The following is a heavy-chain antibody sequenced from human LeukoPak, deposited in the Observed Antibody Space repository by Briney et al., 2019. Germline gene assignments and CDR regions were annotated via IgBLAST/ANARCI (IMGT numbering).Heavy chain of an antibody. Sequence: GGSLRLSCAASGFTFSSYGMHWVRQAPGKGLEWVAVISYDGSNKYYADSVKGRFTISRDNSKNTLYLQMNSLRAEDTAVYYCAKDAIKALGLDYWGQGTLVTVSS. J-gene: IGHJ4*02. CDR3: AKDAIKALGLDY. CDR1: GFTFSSYG. D-gene: IGHD7-27*01. CDR2: ISYDGSNK. V-gene: IGHV3-30*18.